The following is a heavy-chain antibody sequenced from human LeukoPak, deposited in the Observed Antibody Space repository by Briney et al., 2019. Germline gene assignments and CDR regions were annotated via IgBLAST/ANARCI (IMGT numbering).Heavy chain of an antibody. CDR1: DGSVSNNNYY. D-gene: IGHD6-13*01. Sequence: SDTVSLTCTVSDGSVSNNNYYWGWIRQPPGKELEWIGSISYSGNTYHNPSLRSRVTISVDTSKNNFSLKLTSVTAADTAVYYCARETSSSWYLAFDYWGQGTLVTVSS. CDR3: ARETSSSWYLAFDY. J-gene: IGHJ4*02. V-gene: IGHV4-39*02. CDR2: ISYSGNT.